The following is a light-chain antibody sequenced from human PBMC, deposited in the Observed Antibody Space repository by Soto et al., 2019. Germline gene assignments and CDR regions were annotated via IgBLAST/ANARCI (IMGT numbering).Light chain of an antibody. Sequence: QSALTQPASLSGSPGQSITISCTGTSSDLGAYDYVSWFQQHPGKAPKLMIYHVTYRPSGVSNRYSGSKSGNSASLTISGLQADDEADYYCCSLTTSHTYVFGSGTKLTVL. CDR2: HVT. J-gene: IGLJ1*01. CDR1: SSDLGAYDY. CDR3: CSLTTSHTYV. V-gene: IGLV2-14*03.